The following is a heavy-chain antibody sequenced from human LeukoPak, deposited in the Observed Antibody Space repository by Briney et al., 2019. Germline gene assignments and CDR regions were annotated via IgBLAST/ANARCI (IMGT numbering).Heavy chain of an antibody. CDR2: ISSNGGST. CDR3: AKPSLVPAAIPVYDY. V-gene: IGHV3-64*01. J-gene: IGHJ4*02. CDR1: GFTFSSYA. D-gene: IGHD2-2*02. Sequence: GGSLRLSCAASGFTFSSYAMHWVRQAPGKGLEYVSAISSNGGSTYYANSVKGRFTISRDNSKNTLYLQMNSLRAEDTAVYYCAKPSLVPAAIPVYDYWGQGTLVTVSS.